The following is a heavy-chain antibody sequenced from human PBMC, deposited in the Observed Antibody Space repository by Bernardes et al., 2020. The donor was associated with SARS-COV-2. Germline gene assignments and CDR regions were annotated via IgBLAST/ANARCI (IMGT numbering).Heavy chain of an antibody. CDR1: VYTFTSYA. J-gene: IGHJ4*02. CDR2: INTNTGNP. Sequence: ASVKVSCKASVYTFTSYALNWVRQAPGQGLEWMGWINTNTGNPPYAQAFTGRVVFSLDTSVSTAYLQITTLKAEDTSVYYCAICRNSWGLCDDWGQGTLVTVSS. CDR3: AICRNSWGLCDD. V-gene: IGHV7-4-1*02. D-gene: IGHD6-13*01.